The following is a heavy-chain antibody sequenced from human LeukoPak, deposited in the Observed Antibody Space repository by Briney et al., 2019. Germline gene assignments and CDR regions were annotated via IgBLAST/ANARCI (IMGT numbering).Heavy chain of an antibody. D-gene: IGHD3-10*01. Sequence: GGSLRLSWAASGFTFSSYGMHWVRQAPGKGLEWVAFIRYDGSNKYYADSVKGRFTISRDNSKNTLYLQMNSLRAEDTAVYYCAKLTVGYYGSGRLNDYWGQGTLVTVSS. CDR1: GFTFSSYG. CDR2: IRYDGSNK. CDR3: AKLTVGYYGSGRLNDY. J-gene: IGHJ4*02. V-gene: IGHV3-30*02.